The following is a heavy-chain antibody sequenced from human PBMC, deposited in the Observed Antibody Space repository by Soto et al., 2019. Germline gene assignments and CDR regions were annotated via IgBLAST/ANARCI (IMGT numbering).Heavy chain of an antibody. Sequence: SVKVSCKASGGTFSSYAISWVRQAPGQVLEWMGVIIPIFGTANYAQRFQGRVTITADEYTSTAYMELSSLRSEDTAVYYCAREGTPYYYDSSGPRKRPLVRWDYGGQGTLVNVSS. CDR1: GGTFSSYA. CDR3: AREGTPYYYDSSGPRKRPLVRWDY. J-gene: IGHJ4*02. CDR2: IIPIFGTA. D-gene: IGHD3-22*01. V-gene: IGHV1-69*13.